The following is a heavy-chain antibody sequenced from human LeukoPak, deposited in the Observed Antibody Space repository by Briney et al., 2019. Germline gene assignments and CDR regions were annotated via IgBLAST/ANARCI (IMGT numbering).Heavy chain of an antibody. CDR1: GFTFSSYA. CDR3: AKRGSSSVYYFDY. Sequence: QAGGSLRLSCAASGFTFSSYAMSWVRQAPGKGLEWVSAISGSGGSTYYADSVKGRFTISRDNSKNTLYLQMNSLRAEDTAVYCCAKRGSSSVYYFDYWGQGTLVTVSS. CDR2: ISGSGGST. J-gene: IGHJ4*02. D-gene: IGHD6-6*01. V-gene: IGHV3-23*01.